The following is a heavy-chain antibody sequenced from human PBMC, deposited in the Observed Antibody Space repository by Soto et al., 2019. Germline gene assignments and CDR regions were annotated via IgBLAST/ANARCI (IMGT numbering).Heavy chain of an antibody. J-gene: IGHJ6*02. D-gene: IGHD5-18*01. V-gene: IGHV1-18*01. CDR2: ISAYNGNT. CDR1: GYTFTSYG. CDR3: ARDGVDTATGYYYGMDV. Sequence: ASVKVSCKASGYTFTSYGISWVRQAPGQGLEWMGWISAYNGNTNYAQKHQGRVTMTTDTSTSTAYMELRSLRSDDTAVYYCARDGVDTATGYYYGMDVWGQGTTVTVSS.